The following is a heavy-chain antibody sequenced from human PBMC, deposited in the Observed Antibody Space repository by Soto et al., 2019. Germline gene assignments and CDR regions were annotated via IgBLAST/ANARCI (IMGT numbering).Heavy chain of an antibody. J-gene: IGHJ4*02. V-gene: IGHV1-46*01. Sequence: QVQLVQSGAEVKKPGASVKVSCKASGYTFSSYYIHWVRQAPGQGLEWMGIINPSGGSTTYAQKFQGRVTMTRDTSTSTVYMGLSSLRSEDTAVYYCARLHTYGDYGFDYWGQGTLVTVSS. D-gene: IGHD4-17*01. CDR1: GYTFSSYY. CDR2: INPSGGST. CDR3: ARLHTYGDYGFDY.